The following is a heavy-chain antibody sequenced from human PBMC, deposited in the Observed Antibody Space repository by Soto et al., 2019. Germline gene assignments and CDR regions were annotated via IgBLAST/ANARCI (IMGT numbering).Heavy chain of an antibody. CDR1: GGTFSSYA. CDR2: IIPIFGTA. J-gene: IGHJ4*02. CDR3: ARVSRGGYSGYDYYFDY. D-gene: IGHD5-12*01. V-gene: IGHV1-69*13. Sequence: ASVKVSCKASGGTFSSYAISWVRQAPGQGLEWMGGIIPIFGTANYAQKFQGRVTITADESTSTAYMELSSLRSEDTAVYYCARVSRGGYSGYDYYFDYWGQGTLVTVSS.